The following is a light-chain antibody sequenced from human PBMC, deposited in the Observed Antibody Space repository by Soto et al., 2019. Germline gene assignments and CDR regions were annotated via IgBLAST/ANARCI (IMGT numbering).Light chain of an antibody. J-gene: IGLJ2*01. CDR2: EVS. V-gene: IGLV2-14*01. Sequence: QSALTQPASVSGSPGQSITISCTGTSSDVGGYKYVSWYQQHPGKAPKLMIYEVSNRPSGVSNRFSGSKSGNTASLTISVLQANDEADYYCSSYTSSSTLIFGGGTKLTVL. CDR3: SSYTSSSTLI. CDR1: SSDVGGYKY.